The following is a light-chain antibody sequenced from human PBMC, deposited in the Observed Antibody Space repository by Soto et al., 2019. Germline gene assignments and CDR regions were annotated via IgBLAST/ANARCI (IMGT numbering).Light chain of an antibody. CDR2: GAS. CDR3: HQSSDWWT. J-gene: IGKJ1*01. V-gene: IGKV3-15*01. CDR1: QSVNNN. Sequence: EIVITQSPATLSVSPGERATLSCRASQSVNNNLAWYQQKPGQAPRLLIYGASTSATGIPARFSGSGSGTEFTLTISSLQSEDFGVDYCHQSSDWWTFGQGTKVDIK.